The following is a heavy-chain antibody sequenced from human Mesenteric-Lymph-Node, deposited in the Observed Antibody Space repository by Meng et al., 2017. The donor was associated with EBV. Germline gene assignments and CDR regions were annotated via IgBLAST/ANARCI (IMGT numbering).Heavy chain of an antibody. Sequence: QVRLVVSGRGLVQPGRYLGLSCAASEFTFSDYGMHWVRQAPGKGLEWLAVISYDGSNKHNADSVKGRFTISRDNSRNTLYLQMNSLRVEDTAVYYCAKAEATSFDYWGQGTLVTVSS. V-gene: IGHV3-30*18. CDR3: AKAEATSFDY. CDR1: EFTFSDYG. J-gene: IGHJ4*02. CDR2: ISYDGSNK. D-gene: IGHD1-26*01.